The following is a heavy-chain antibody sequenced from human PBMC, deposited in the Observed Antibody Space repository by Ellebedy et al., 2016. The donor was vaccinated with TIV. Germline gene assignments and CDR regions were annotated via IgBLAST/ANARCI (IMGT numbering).Heavy chain of an antibody. CDR3: ARDYNWAFDY. D-gene: IGHD1-1*01. Sequence: GGSLRLSCAASGFTFSDHGMHWGRQAPGKELEWVAVISSDGTSKHYADSERGRFAISRDNSKNSLYLQMDALRDEDTAVYYCARDYNWAFDYWGQGTLVTVSS. CDR2: ISSDGTSK. J-gene: IGHJ4*02. V-gene: IGHV3-30*03. CDR1: GFTFSDHG.